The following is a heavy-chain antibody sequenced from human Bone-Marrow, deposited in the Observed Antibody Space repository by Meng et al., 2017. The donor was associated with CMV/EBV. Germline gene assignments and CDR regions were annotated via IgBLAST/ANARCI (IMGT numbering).Heavy chain of an antibody. J-gene: IGHJ4*02. Sequence: GSLRLSCAVYGGSFSGYYWSWIRQPPGKGLEWIGEINHSGSTNYSPSLKSRVTISVDTSKNQFSLNLTSVTAADTAVYYCAREYTNSSAHLGDYFDYWGQGTLVTVSS. D-gene: IGHD6-6*01. CDR3: AREYTNSSAHLGDYFDY. V-gene: IGHV4-34*01. CDR2: INHSGST. CDR1: GGSFSGYY.